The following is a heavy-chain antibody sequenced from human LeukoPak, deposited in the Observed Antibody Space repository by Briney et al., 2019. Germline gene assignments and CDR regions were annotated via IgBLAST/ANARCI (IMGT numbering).Heavy chain of an antibody. CDR3: AKEHYYDSLDY. CDR1: GFTFSSYG. Sequence: PGGSLRLSCAASGFTFSSYGMHWVRQAPGKGLEWVAVISYDGSNKYYADSVKGRFTISRDNSKNTLYLQMNSLRAEDTAVYYCAKEHYYDSLDYWGQGTLVTVSS. CDR2: ISYDGSNK. D-gene: IGHD3-22*01. J-gene: IGHJ4*02. V-gene: IGHV3-30*18.